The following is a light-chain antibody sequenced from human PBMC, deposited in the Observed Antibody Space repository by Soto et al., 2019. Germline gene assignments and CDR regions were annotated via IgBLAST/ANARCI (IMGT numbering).Light chain of an antibody. V-gene: IGKV3-20*01. Sequence: EIVLTQSPGTLSLSPGERATLSCRASQSVSSSYLAWYQQKPGQAPRLLIYGASSRATGIPDRFSGSGSGTDFTLTISRLEPEDFAVYYSQPYVSSPNTFGQGTKVEIK. J-gene: IGKJ1*01. CDR3: QPYVSSPNT. CDR2: GAS. CDR1: QSVSSSY.